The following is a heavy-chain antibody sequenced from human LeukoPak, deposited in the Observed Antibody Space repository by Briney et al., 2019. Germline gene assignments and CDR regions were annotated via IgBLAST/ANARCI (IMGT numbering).Heavy chain of an antibody. Sequence: PSGTLSLTCAVSGGSISSSNWWSWVRQPPGKGLEWIGEIYHSGSTNYNPSLKSRVTISVDKSKNQFSLKLSSVTAADTAVYYCASTNYYDSSGYSDDAFDTWGQGTMVTVSS. D-gene: IGHD3-22*01. V-gene: IGHV4-4*02. CDR1: GGSISSSNW. CDR3: ASTNYYDSSGYSDDAFDT. J-gene: IGHJ3*02. CDR2: IYHSGST.